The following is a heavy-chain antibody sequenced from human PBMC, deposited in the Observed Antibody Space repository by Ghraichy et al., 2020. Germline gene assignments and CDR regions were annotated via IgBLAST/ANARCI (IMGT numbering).Heavy chain of an antibody. J-gene: IGHJ4*02. V-gene: IGHV3-9*01. CDR2: ISGNSGSI. CDR1: GFTFDGYA. Sequence: GGSLRLSCAASGFTFDGYAMHWVRQAPGKGLEWVSGISGNSGSIGYADSVKGRFTISRDNAKNSLYLQMNSLRAEDTAMYYCAKDPTLGNYGYYRYFDYWGQGTLVTVSS. D-gene: IGHD4-17*01. CDR3: AKDPTLGNYGYYRYFDY.